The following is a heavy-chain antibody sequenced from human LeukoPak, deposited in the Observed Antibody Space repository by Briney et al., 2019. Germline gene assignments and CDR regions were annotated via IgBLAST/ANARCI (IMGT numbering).Heavy chain of an antibody. V-gene: IGHV3-23*01. CDR2: ISDSGGST. CDR3: ATSSGGYGDSGFDY. CDR1: GFTFSFYA. Sequence: GGSLRLSCAASGFTFSFYAMTWVRQAPGKGLEWVSAISDSGGSTYYADSMKGRFTISRDNSKNTLYLHMSSLRAEDTAVYYCATSSGGYGDSGFDYWGQGTLVTVSS. D-gene: IGHD4-17*01. J-gene: IGHJ4*02.